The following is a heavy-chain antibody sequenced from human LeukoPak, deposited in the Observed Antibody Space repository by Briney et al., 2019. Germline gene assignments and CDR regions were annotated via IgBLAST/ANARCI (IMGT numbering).Heavy chain of an antibody. V-gene: IGHV1-2*02. CDR2: INPNSGGT. CDR3: ARDLELLWFGSHDAFDI. D-gene: IGHD3-10*01. J-gene: IGHJ3*02. CDR1: GYTFTGYY. Sequence: GASVKVSCKASGYTFTGYYMHWVRQAPGQGLEWMGWINPNSGGTNYAQKLQGRVTMTTDTSTSTAYMELRSLRSDDTAVYYCARDLELLWFGSHDAFDIWGQGTMVTVSS.